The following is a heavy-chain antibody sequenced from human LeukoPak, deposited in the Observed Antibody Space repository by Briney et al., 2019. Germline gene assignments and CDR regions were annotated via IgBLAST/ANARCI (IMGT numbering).Heavy chain of an antibody. CDR1: GFTFSSYG. CDR3: ARASSIAAAVFDY. J-gene: IGHJ4*02. Sequence: GGSLRLSCAASGFTFSSYGMHWVRQAPGKGLEWVAAIWYDGSNKYYADSVKGRFTISRDNSKNTLYLQMNSLRAEDTAVYYCARASSIAAAVFDYWGQGTLVTVSS. CDR2: IWYDGSNK. D-gene: IGHD6-13*01. V-gene: IGHV3-33*01.